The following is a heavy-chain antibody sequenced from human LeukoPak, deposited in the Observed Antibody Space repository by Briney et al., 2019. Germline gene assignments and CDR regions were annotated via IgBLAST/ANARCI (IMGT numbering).Heavy chain of an antibody. V-gene: IGHV3-23*01. J-gene: IGHJ4*02. D-gene: IGHD5-24*01. CDR1: GFTFSSYA. Sequence: GGSLRLSCAASGFTFSSYAMSWVRQTPGKGLEWVSTIPDGSTNTYYADSVKGRFTISRDNSKNTLYLQMNSLGAEDTAVYYCAKWLRVATTYFDYWGQGALVTVSS. CDR3: AKWLRVATTYFDY. CDR2: IPDGSTNT.